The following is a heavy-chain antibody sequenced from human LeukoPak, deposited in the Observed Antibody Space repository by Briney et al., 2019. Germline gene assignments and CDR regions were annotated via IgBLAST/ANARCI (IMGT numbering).Heavy chain of an antibody. CDR1: GYTFTGYY. Sequence: ASVKVSCKASGYTFTGYYMHWVRQAPGQGLEWMGWINPNSGGTNYAQKFQGRVTMTRDTSISTAYMELSRLRSDDTAVYYCARVRTRNRARLFDPWGQGTLVTVSS. J-gene: IGHJ5*02. V-gene: IGHV1-2*02. CDR3: ARVRTRNRARLFDP. D-gene: IGHD6-6*01. CDR2: INPNSGGT.